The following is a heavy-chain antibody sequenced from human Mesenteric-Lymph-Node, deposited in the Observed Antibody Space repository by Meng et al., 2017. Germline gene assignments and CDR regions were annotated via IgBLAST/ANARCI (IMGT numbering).Heavy chain of an antibody. CDR2: INHSGST. J-gene: IGHJ4*02. CDR1: GGSFSGYY. CDR3: ARDRLSSSWFLGTYFDY. D-gene: IGHD6-13*01. Sequence: SETLSLTCAVYGGSFSGYYWSWIRQPPGKGLEWIGEINHSGSTNYNPSLKSRVTISVDTSKNQFSLKLSSVTAADTAVYYCARDRLSSSWFLGTYFDYWGQGTLVTVSS. V-gene: IGHV4-34*01.